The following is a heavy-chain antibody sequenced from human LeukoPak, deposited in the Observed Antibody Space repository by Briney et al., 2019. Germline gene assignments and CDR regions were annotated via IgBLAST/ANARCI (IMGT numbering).Heavy chain of an antibody. J-gene: IGHJ3*02. Sequence: SETLSLTCTVSGGSISSGRYYWSWIRQPPGKGLEWIGYIYYSGSTNYNPSLKSRVTISVDTSKNQFSLKLSSVTAADTAVYYCARDLEYYYDSSGYGHDAFDIWGQGTMVTVSS. D-gene: IGHD3-22*01. CDR2: IYYSGST. CDR3: ARDLEYYYDSSGYGHDAFDI. CDR1: GGSISSGRYY. V-gene: IGHV4-61*01.